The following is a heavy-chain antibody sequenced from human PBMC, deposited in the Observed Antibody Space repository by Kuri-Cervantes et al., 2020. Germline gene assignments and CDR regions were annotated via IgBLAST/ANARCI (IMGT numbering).Heavy chain of an antibody. Sequence: GESLKISCAASGFTFSSYSMNWVRQAPGKGLEWVSSISSSSSYIYYADSVKGRFTISRDNAKNSLYLQMNSLRAEDTALYYCAKDRSFKGVTVTSLFDYWGQGTLVTVSS. J-gene: IGHJ4*02. D-gene: IGHD4-17*01. CDR2: ISSSSSYI. CDR3: AKDRSFKGVTVTSLFDY. CDR1: GFTFSSYS. V-gene: IGHV3-21*04.